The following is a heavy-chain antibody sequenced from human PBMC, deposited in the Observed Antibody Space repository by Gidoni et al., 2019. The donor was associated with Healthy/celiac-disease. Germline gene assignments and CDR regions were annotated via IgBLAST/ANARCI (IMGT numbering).Heavy chain of an antibody. J-gene: IGHJ6*02. V-gene: IGHV3-48*03. CDR2: IRSSGSTI. CDR3: ARDRFYGDYMSSGDYYYGMDV. D-gene: IGHD4-17*01. Sequence: EVQLVESGGGLVQPGGSLRLSCSASVFTFISYEMNWVRQAPGKGREWVSYIRSSGSTIYYADSVKGRFTISRDNAKNSLYLQMNSLRAEDTAVYYCARDRFYGDYMSSGDYYYGMDVWGQGTTVTVSS. CDR1: VFTFISYE.